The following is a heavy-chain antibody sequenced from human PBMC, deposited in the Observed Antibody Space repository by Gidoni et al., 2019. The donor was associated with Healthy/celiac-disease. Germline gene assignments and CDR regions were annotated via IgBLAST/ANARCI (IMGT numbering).Heavy chain of an antibody. V-gene: IGHV4-59*08. CDR2: IYYSGST. CDR1: GGSISSSY. CDR3: AKYYDSSGYYLNSAFDI. D-gene: IGHD3-22*01. J-gene: IGHJ3*02. Sequence: QVQLQESGPGLVKPSETLSLTCPVSGGSISSSYWSWIRQPPGKGLEWIGYIYYSGSTNYNPYLKSRVTISVDTSKNQFSRKLSSVTAADTAVYYCAKYYDSSGYYLNSAFDIWGQGTMVTVSS.